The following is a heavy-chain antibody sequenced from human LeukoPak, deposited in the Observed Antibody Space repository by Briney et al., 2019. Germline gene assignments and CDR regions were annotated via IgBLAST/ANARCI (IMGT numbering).Heavy chain of an antibody. D-gene: IGHD3-10*01. Sequence: GGSLRLSCVASGFTVSSNYMSWVRQAPGKGLEWVSVIYSGGSTYYADSVKGRFTISRDNSKNTLYLQMNSLRAEDTAVYYCARGSGSYIDDAFDIWGQGTMVTVSS. J-gene: IGHJ3*02. CDR1: GFTVSSNY. CDR2: IYSGGST. V-gene: IGHV3-66*01. CDR3: ARGSGSYIDDAFDI.